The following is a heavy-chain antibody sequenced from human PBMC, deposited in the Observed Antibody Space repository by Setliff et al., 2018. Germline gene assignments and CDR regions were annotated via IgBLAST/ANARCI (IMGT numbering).Heavy chain of an antibody. V-gene: IGHV4-34*01. Sequence: PSETLSLTCAVYGGSFSGYYWSWIRQPPGKGLEWIGEINHSGSTNYNPSLKSRVTISVDTSKNQFSLKLSSVTAAGTAVYYCARKKTVYWYYGMDVWGQGTTVTVSS. D-gene: IGHD2-15*01. CDR2: INHSGST. CDR3: ARKKTVYWYYGMDV. CDR1: GGSFSGYY. J-gene: IGHJ6*02.